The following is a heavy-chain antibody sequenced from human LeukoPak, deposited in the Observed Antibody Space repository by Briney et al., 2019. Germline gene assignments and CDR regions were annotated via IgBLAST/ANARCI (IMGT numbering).Heavy chain of an antibody. CDR2: MSGNGANT. J-gene: IGHJ6*03. D-gene: IGHD3-10*01. CDR3: ARERVPRGVITKYYYYMDV. CDR1: GFTFSTYA. V-gene: IGHV3-23*01. Sequence: GGSLRLSCSASGFTFSTYAMSWVRQAPGKGLEWVSAMSGNGANTYYTDSTKGQFTISRDNSKNTLYLQMNSLRAEDTAVYYCARERVPRGVITKYYYYMDVWGKGTTVTVSS.